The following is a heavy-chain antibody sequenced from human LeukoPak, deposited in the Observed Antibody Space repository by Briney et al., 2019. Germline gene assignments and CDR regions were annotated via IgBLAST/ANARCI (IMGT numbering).Heavy chain of an antibody. J-gene: IGHJ5*02. CDR2: ISGSGGST. Sequence: PGGSLRLSCAASGFTFSSYAMSWVRQAPGKGLEWVSAISGSGGSTYYADSVKGRFTISRDNSKNTLYLQMNSLRAEDTAVYYYAKEEYSSSFSSWFDPWGQGTLVTVSS. V-gene: IGHV3-23*01. D-gene: IGHD6-6*01. CDR1: GFTFSSYA. CDR3: AKEEYSSSFSSWFDP.